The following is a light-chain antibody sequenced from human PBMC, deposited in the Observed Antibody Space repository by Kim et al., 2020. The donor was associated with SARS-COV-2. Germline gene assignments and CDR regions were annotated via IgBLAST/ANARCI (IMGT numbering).Light chain of an antibody. CDR3: QQFPGYT. CDR2: GAS. J-gene: IGKJ2*01. Sequence: TLSVSPGETATLSCRASQSVSSNLAWYQQKPGQAPRLLIYGASTRATGIPARFSGSGSGTEFTLTISSLQSEDFAVYYCQQFPGYTFGQGTKLEI. V-gene: IGKV3-15*01. CDR1: QSVSSN.